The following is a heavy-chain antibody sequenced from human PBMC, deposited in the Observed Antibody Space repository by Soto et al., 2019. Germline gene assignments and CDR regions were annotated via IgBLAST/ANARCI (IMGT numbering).Heavy chain of an antibody. D-gene: IGHD2-8*02. V-gene: IGHV4-31*02. J-gene: IGHJ4*02. Sequence: QVQLEQSGPGLVKPSQTLSLTCDISGGSITSVNHSWSWIRQSPGEGLEWIGYIFDRGTTHYNPSLKGRVTITGDSSQTQFSLTIHSVTVADTAVYYCAREVAGTGAFDYWGRGTPVTVSS. CDR2: IFDRGTT. CDR3: AREVAGTGAFDY. CDR1: GGSITSVNHS.